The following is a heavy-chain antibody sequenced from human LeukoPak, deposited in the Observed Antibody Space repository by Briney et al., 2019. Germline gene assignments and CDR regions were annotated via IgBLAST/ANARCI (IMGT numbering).Heavy chain of an antibody. CDR2: INPKTGDT. Sequence: ASVKVSCKTSGYTFTGYYIQWVRQAPGQGFEWMGWINPKTGDTRYGEKFKGRVFLTLDTSMSTAYMEIKSLTSDDTAVFYCARLSGTYSYWGQGTLVAVSS. CDR1: GYTFTGYY. D-gene: IGHD1-26*01. V-gene: IGHV1-2*02. J-gene: IGHJ4*02. CDR3: ARLSGTYSY.